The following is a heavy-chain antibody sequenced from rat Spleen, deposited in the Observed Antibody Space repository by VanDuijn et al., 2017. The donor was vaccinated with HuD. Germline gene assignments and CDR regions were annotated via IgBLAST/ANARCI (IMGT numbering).Heavy chain of an antibody. V-gene: IGHV5-7*01. J-gene: IGHJ4*01. CDR3: ARPHSSLYVMDA. Sequence: EVQLVESGGGLVQPGRSLKLSCAASGFTFSDYNMAWVRQAPKKGLEWVATISSDGSSTNYRDSVKGRFTISRDNAKSTLYLQMNSLRSEDTATYYCARPHSSLYVMDAWGQGASVTVSS. D-gene: IGHD1-2*01. CDR2: ISSDGSST. CDR1: GFTFSDYN.